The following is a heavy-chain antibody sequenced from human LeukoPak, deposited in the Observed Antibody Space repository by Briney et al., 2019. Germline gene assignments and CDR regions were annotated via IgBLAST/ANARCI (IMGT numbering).Heavy chain of an antibody. Sequence: ASVKVSCKASGYTFTGYYMHWVRQAPGQGLEWMGWINPNSGGTNYAQKFQGRVTITADKSTSTAYMELSSLRSEDTAVYYCAKTTNTVLRYFDWLFPRDYYYYMDVWGKGTTVTISS. CDR2: INPNSGGT. J-gene: IGHJ6*03. V-gene: IGHV1-2*02. CDR3: AKTTNTVLRYFDWLFPRDYYYYMDV. CDR1: GYTFTGYY. D-gene: IGHD3-9*01.